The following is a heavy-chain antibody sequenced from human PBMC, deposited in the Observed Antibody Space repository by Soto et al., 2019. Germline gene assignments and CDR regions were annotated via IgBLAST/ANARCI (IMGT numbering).Heavy chain of an antibody. Sequence: QVQLVQSGAEVKKPGASVKVFCKASGYTFTSYDINWVRQATGQGLEWMGWMNPNSGNTGYAQKFQGRVTMTRNTSISTAYLELSSLGSEDTAVYYCGGEGNGTSSKEVRGQRTTGTVSS. CDR1: GYTFTSYD. D-gene: IGHD1-1*01. V-gene: IGHV1-8*01. J-gene: IGHJ6*02. CDR2: MNPNSGNT. CDR3: GGEGNGTSSKEV.